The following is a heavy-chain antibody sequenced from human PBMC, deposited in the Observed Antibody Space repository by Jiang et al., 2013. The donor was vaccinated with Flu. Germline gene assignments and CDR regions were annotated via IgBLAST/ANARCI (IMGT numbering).Heavy chain of an antibody. CDR2: IYYSGNT. CDR3: ARLRDGYNEYYYHTMDV. Sequence: SISSGSYYWGWIRQPPGKGLEWIGNIYYSGNTYYNPSLKSRVTISVDTSKNQFSLKVSSLTAADTAVYYCARLRDGYNEYYYHTMDVWGQGTTVTVSS. J-gene: IGHJ6*02. D-gene: IGHD5-24*01. V-gene: IGHV4-39*01. CDR1: SISSGSYY.